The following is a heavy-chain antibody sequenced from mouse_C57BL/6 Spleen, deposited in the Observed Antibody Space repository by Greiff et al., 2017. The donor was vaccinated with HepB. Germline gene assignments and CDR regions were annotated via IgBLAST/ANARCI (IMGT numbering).Heavy chain of an antibody. J-gene: IGHJ4*01. CDR2: FYPGSGSI. D-gene: IGHD2-4*01. CDR3: ARHEEGGLRRSYAMDY. V-gene: IGHV1-62-2*01. CDR1: GYTFTEYT. Sequence: VQLQESGAELVKPGASVKLSCKASGYTFTEYTIHWVKQRSGQGLEWIGWFYPGSGSIKYNEKFKDKATLTADKSSSTVYMELSRLTSEDSAVYFCARHEEGGLRRSYAMDYWGQGTSVTVSS.